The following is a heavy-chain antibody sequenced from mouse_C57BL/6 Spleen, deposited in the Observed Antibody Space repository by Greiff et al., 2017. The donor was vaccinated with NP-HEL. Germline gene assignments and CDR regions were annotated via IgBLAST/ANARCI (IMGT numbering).Heavy chain of an antibody. CDR3: ARAHDGSPAWFAY. V-gene: IGHV1-7*01. CDR1: GYTFTSYW. D-gene: IGHD1-1*01. J-gene: IGHJ3*01. CDR2: INPSSGYT. Sequence: QVQLQQSGAELAKPGASVKLSCKASGYTFTSYWMHWVKQRPGQGLEWIGYINPSSGYTKYNQKFKDKATLTADKSSSTAYMQLSSLTYEDSAVYYCARAHDGSPAWFAYWGQGTLVTVSA.